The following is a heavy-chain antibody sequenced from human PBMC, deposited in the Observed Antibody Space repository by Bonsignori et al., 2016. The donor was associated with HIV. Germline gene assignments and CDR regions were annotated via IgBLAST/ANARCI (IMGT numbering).Heavy chain of an antibody. Sequence: VRQAPGKGLEWVSSISSSSSYIYYADSVKGRFTISRDNAKNSLYLQMNSLRAEDTAVYYCARDEVGATHFDYWGQGTLVTVSS. D-gene: IGHD1-26*01. CDR2: ISSSSSYI. CDR3: ARDEVGATHFDY. V-gene: IGHV3-21*01. J-gene: IGHJ4*02.